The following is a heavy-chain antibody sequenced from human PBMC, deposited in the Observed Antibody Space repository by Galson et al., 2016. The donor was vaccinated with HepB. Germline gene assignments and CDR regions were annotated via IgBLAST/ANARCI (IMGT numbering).Heavy chain of an antibody. V-gene: IGHV3-21*01. D-gene: IGHD4-17*01. CDR1: GLTFTDYT. CDR3: ARAYGDYAYTDH. CDR2: ISASHRFI. J-gene: IGHJ4*02. Sequence: SLRLSCAASGLTFTDYTMNWFRLAPGQGLQWVSSISASHRFIHYVDSVKGRLAISRDNAKNSLYLQMNSLRAEDTAVYYCARAYGDYAYTDHWGQGTQVIVSS.